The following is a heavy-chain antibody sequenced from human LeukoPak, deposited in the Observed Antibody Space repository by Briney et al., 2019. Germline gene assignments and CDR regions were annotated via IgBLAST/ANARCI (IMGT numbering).Heavy chain of an antibody. J-gene: IGHJ1*01. D-gene: IGHD4-11*01. Sequence: ASVKVSCKASDYTFTSYGISWVRQAPGQGLEWMGWISAYNGNTNYAQKLQGRVTMTTDTSTSTAYMELRSLRSDDTAVYYCARDKAVTTELTQYFQHWGQGTLVTVSS. CDR3: ARDKAVTTELTQYFQH. CDR1: DYTFTSYG. CDR2: ISAYNGNT. V-gene: IGHV1-18*01.